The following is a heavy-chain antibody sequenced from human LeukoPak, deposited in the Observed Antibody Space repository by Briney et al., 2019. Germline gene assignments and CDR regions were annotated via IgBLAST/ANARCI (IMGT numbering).Heavy chain of an antibody. CDR2: INHSGST. J-gene: IGHJ4*02. D-gene: IGHD3-3*01. V-gene: IGHV4-34*01. CDR1: DGSYSGYY. CDR3: ARGLNDSWTGENY. Sequence: SETLSLTCAVYDGSYSGYYWSWIRQPPGKGLEWIGEINHSGSTNYNPSLKSRVTISLDTSKSQFSLKVRYVTAADTAVYYCARGLNDSWTGENYWGQGTLVTVSS.